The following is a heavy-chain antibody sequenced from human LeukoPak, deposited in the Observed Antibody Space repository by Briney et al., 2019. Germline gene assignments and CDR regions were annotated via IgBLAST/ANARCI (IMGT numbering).Heavy chain of an antibody. V-gene: IGHV3-48*01. Sequence: GGSLRLSCAASGFTFSSHSMNWVRQAPGKGLEWVSYISSSSSTIYYADSVKGRFTISRDNAKNSLYLQMNSLRAEDTAVYYCASYYSGSYYYYYYMDVWGKGTTVTVSS. D-gene: IGHD1-26*01. CDR2: ISSSSSTI. CDR1: GFTFSSHS. J-gene: IGHJ6*03. CDR3: ASYYSGSYYYYYYMDV.